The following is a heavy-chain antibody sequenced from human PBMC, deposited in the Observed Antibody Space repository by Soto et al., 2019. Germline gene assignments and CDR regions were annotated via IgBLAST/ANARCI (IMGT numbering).Heavy chain of an antibody. J-gene: IGHJ4*02. V-gene: IGHV3-23*01. CDR1: GLPFSNYA. D-gene: IGHD3-16*01. CDR3: AKGDLLWDPFDL. CDR2: ISASGYSA. Sequence: LRLSCAASGLPFSNYAMTWVRQAPGKGLEWASIISASGYSAYYGGAVKGRFTTSRDNSRSTLYLQMNGLRAEDTAVYYCAKGDLLWDPFDLWGQGTLVTVYS.